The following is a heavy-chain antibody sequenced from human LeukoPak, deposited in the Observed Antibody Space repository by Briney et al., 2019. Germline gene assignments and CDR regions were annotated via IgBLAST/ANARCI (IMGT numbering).Heavy chain of an antibody. D-gene: IGHD6-19*01. CDR2: IYSGANT. CDR1: GFTVSSNY. CDR3: ARGGYSSGWFHAFDI. J-gene: IGHJ3*02. Sequence: GGSLRLSCAASGFTVSSNYMSWVRQAPGKGLEWVSVIYSGANTYYTDSVKGRFTISRDNSKNTLYLQMNSLRPEDTAVYYCARGGYSSGWFHAFDIWGQGTMVTVSS. V-gene: IGHV3-66*02.